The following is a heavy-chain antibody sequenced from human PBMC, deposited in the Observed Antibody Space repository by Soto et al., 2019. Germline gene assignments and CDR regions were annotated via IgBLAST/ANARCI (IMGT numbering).Heavy chain of an antibody. D-gene: IGHD3-10*01. Sequence: SVKVSCKASGGTFSSYTISWVRQAPGQGLEWMGRIIPILGIANYAQKFQGRVTITADKSTSTAYMELSSLRSEDTAVYYCARDGGPTYYYGSGTDYYYMDVWGKGTTVTVSS. J-gene: IGHJ6*03. V-gene: IGHV1-69*04. CDR2: IIPILGIA. CDR3: ARDGGPTYYYGSGTDYYYMDV. CDR1: GGTFSSYT.